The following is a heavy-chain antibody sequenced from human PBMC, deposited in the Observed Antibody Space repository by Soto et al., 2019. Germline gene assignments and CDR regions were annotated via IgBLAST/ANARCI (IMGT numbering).Heavy chain of an antibody. CDR1: GFTFSSYA. J-gene: IGHJ5*02. V-gene: IGHV3-23*01. CDR3: EKDPYSCSSNNWFDP. D-gene: IGHD6-6*01. CDR2: ISGSGGST. Sequence: PGGSLRLSCAASGFTFSSYAMSWVRQAPGKGLEWVSAISGSGGSTYYADSVKGRFTISRDNSKNTLYLQMNSLRAEDTAVYYCEKDPYSCSSNNWFDPWCQGTLVTVSS.